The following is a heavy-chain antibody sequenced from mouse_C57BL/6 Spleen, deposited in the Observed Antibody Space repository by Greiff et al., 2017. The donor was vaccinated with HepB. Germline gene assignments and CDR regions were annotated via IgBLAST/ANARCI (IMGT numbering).Heavy chain of an antibody. Sequence: QVQLQQSGAELVRPGSSVKLSCKASGYTFTSYWMHWVKQRPIQGLEWIGNIDPSDSETHYNQKFKDKATLTVDKSSSTAYMQLSSLTSEDSAVYYCANYYGSRGYFDVWGTGTTVTVSS. CDR3: ANYYGSRGYFDV. V-gene: IGHV1-52*01. CDR1: GYTFTSYW. J-gene: IGHJ1*03. CDR2: IDPSDSET. D-gene: IGHD1-1*01.